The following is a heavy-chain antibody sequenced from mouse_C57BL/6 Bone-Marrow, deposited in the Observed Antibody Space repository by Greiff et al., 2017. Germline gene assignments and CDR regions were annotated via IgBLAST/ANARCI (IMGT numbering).Heavy chain of an antibody. Sequence: VQLQQPGAELVMPGASVKLSCKASGYTFTSYWMHWVKQRPGQGLEWIGEIDPSDSYTNYNQKFKGKSTLTVDKSSSTAYMQLSSLTSEDSAVYYCAGEAFITTVVLDYWGQGTTLTVSS. CDR3: AGEAFITTVVLDY. V-gene: IGHV1-69*01. CDR2: IDPSDSYT. CDR1: GYTFTSYW. D-gene: IGHD1-1*01. J-gene: IGHJ2*01.